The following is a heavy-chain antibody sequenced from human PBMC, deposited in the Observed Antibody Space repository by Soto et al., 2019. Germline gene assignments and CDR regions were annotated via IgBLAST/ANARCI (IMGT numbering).Heavy chain of an antibody. D-gene: IGHD6-25*01. J-gene: IGHJ5*02. CDR3: ARAWTATDGWANWFDR. CDR2: IHYSGST. CDR1: GGSISGEGYY. Sequence: QVQLQESGPGLVEPSQTLSLTCTVSGGSISGEGYYWSWIRQYSGRGLEWIGYIHYSGSTYYNPSLKSRVIISVDTSKTQFFLNLSSVTAADTAVYYCARAWTATDGWANWFDRWGQGTLVTVSS. V-gene: IGHV4-31*03.